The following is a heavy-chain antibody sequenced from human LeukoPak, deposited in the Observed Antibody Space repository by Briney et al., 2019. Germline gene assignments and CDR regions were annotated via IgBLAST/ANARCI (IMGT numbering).Heavy chain of an antibody. Sequence: GGSLRLSCAASGFTFSSYGMSWVRQAPGKGLEWVSAISGSGGSTYYADSVKGRFTISRDNSKSTLYLQMNSLRAEDTAVYYCARSLPQWLAHDAFDIWGQGTMVTVSS. D-gene: IGHD6-19*01. CDR1: GFTFSSYG. V-gene: IGHV3-23*01. CDR3: ARSLPQWLAHDAFDI. J-gene: IGHJ3*02. CDR2: ISGSGGST.